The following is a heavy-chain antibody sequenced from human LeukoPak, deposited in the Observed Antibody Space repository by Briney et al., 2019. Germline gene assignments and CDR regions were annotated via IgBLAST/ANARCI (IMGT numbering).Heavy chain of an antibody. CDR3: ARDLGTAENY. V-gene: IGHV3-48*03. Sequence: GGSLGLSCAAPGFTFSSYEMNWVRQAPGKGLEWVSYISSSGSTIYYADSVKGRFTISRDNAKNSLYLQMNSLRAEDTAVYYCARDLGTAENYWGQGTLVTVSS. CDR2: ISSSGSTI. D-gene: IGHD1-1*01. CDR1: GFTFSSYE. J-gene: IGHJ4*02.